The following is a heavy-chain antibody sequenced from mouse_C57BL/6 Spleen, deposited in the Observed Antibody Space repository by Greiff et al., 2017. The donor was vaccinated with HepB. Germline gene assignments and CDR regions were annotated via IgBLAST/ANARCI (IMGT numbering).Heavy chain of an antibody. D-gene: IGHD2-1*01. V-gene: IGHV1-39*01. J-gene: IGHJ3*01. Sequence: EVQLQQSGPELVKPGASVKISCKASGYSFTDYNMNWVKQSNGKSLEWIGVINPNYGTTSYNQKFKGKATLTVDQSSSTAYMQLNSLTSEDSAVYYCARSGESYGNWDGAWFAYWGQVTLVTVSA. CDR3: ARSGESYGNWDGAWFAY. CDR2: INPNYGTT. CDR1: GYSFTDYN.